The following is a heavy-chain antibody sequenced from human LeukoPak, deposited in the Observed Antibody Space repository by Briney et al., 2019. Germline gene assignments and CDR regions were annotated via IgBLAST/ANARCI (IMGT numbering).Heavy chain of an antibody. CDR2: INNDGRST. CDR1: GFTFSIYW. Sequence: GGFLRLSCAASGFTFSIYWMHWVRQGPGKGLVWVSRINNDGRSTSYAGSVKGRFTISRDNAKNTLYLQMNSLRAEDTAVYYCARDNEYCTGGTCRLDYWGQGALVTVSS. J-gene: IGHJ4*02. D-gene: IGHD2-15*01. CDR3: ARDNEYCTGGTCRLDY. V-gene: IGHV3-74*01.